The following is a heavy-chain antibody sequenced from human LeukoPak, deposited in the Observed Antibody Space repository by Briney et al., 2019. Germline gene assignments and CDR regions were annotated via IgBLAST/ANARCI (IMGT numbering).Heavy chain of an antibody. V-gene: IGHV3-53*01. CDR1: VFTVSSKY. Sequence: PGGSLRLSCAASVFTVSSKYMSWVRQAPGKGLEWVSIIYSGGSTYYADSVKGRFTISRDNSKDTLYLQMNSLRADDTAVYYCAREPPYDRFDYRGQGTLVTVSS. CDR3: AREPPYDRFDY. D-gene: IGHD3-22*01. CDR2: IYSGGST. J-gene: IGHJ4*02.